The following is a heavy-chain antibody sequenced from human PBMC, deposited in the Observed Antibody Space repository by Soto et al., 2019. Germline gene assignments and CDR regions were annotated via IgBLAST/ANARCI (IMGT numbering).Heavy chain of an antibody. V-gene: IGHV3-66*01. D-gene: IGHD2-15*01. Sequence: YIRRIRQAPGKGLEWVSVIYSGGSTYYADSVKGRFTISRDNSKNTLYLQMNSLRAEDMSVYYCARPWSIGGCEYWRQGSLV. CDR3: ARPWSIGGCEY. J-gene: IGHJ1*01. CDR1: Y. CDR2: IYSGGST.